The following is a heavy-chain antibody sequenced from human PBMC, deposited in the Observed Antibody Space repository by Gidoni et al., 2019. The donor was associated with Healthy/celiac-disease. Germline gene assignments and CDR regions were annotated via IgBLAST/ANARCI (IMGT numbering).Heavy chain of an antibody. D-gene: IGHD4-17*01. V-gene: IGHV3-21*01. CDR3: ARDLPTVVTGGAFDI. J-gene: IGHJ3*02. Sequence: EVQLVESGGGLVKSGVSLRLSCAAAGVTSSSYGMNWVRRVPGKGLEWVSSISSSRINVYYADSGKGRFTISRDNAKNSLYLQMNSLRAEDTAVYYCARDLPTVVTGGAFDIWGQGTMVTVSS. CDR1: GVTSSSYG. CDR2: ISSSRINV.